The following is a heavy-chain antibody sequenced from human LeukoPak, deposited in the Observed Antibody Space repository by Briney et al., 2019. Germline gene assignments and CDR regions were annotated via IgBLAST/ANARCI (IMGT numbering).Heavy chain of an antibody. CDR3: ARIASATYYSFDS. D-gene: IGHD3-10*01. Sequence: GGSLRLSCLVSGFIITNDYTSWVRQAPGKGLEWVSVIQTGGSTFYADSVKGRFTISRDISKNTVYLQMNSLRAEDTAVYYCARIASATYYSFDSWGQGTLVTVSS. J-gene: IGHJ4*02. V-gene: IGHV3-53*01. CDR2: IQTGGST. CDR1: GFIITNDY.